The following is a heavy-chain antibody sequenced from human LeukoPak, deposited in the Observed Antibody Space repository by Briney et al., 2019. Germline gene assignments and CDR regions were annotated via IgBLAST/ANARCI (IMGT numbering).Heavy chain of an antibody. CDR1: GFTFSSYA. V-gene: IGHV3-30*04. CDR3: ARDPRTLDSIAVAGTDY. D-gene: IGHD6-19*01. J-gene: IGHJ4*02. Sequence: TGGSLRLSCAASGFTFSSYAMHWVRQAPGKGLEWVAVISYDGSNKYYADSVKGRFTISRDNSKNTLYLQMNSLRAEDTAVYYCARDPRTLDSIAVAGTDYWGQGTLVTVSS. CDR2: ISYDGSNK.